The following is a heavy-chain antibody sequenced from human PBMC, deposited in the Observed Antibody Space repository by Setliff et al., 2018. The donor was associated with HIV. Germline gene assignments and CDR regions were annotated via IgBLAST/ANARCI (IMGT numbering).Heavy chain of an antibody. Sequence: PSETLSLTCAVSGYSISNDYYWGWIRQPPGKGLEWLANVYYSGGTYYNPSLNSRVTISVDTSRNQFSLKLTSVTAADTALYFCARLGDSGYDFRGYFDYWGQGKLVTVSS. CDR2: VYYSGGT. D-gene: IGHD5-12*01. J-gene: IGHJ4*02. CDR1: GYSISNDYY. CDR3: ARLGDSGYDFRGYFDY. V-gene: IGHV4-38-2*01.